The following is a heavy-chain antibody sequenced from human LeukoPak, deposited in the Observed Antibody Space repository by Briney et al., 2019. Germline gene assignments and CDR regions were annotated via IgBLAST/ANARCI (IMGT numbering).Heavy chain of an antibody. D-gene: IGHD4-11*01. CDR2: IWSDKSNR. J-gene: IGHJ4*02. V-gene: IGHV3-33*06. CDR3: AKVAQRGFDYSNSLEY. CDR1: GFIFNYHA. Sequence: GGSLRLSCAASGFIFNYHAMHWVRQAPGKGLEWVAVIWSDKSNRFYGDSVRGRFTISRDDSRKTVYLQMERMAAVDTAIYYCAKVAQRGFDYSNSLEYWGQGALVTVAS.